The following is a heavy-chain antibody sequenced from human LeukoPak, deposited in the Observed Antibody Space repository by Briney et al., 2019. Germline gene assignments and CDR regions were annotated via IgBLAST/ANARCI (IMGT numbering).Heavy chain of an antibody. V-gene: IGHV3-30-3*01. Sequence: GGSLRLSCAASGFTFSSYAMHWVRQAPGKGLEWVAVISYDGSNKYYADSVKGRFTISRDNSKNTLYLQMNSLRAEDTAVYYCASGGQTELYGMDVWGEGTTVTASS. J-gene: IGHJ6*01. CDR2: ISYDGSNK. CDR1: GFTFSSYA. D-gene: IGHD1-26*01. CDR3: ASGGQTELYGMDV.